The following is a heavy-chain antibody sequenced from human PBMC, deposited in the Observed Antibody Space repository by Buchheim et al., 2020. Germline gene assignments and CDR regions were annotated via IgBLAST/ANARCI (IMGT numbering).Heavy chain of an antibody. Sequence: QMQLVQSGAEVKKPGASVKVSCKASGYTFTGYYMHWVRQAPGQGLEWMGWINPNSGGTNYAQKFQGWVTMTRDTSISTAYMELSRLRSDDTAVYYCARDPTYYYDSSGYYSYFDYWGQGTL. D-gene: IGHD3-22*01. V-gene: IGHV1-2*04. CDR3: ARDPTYYYDSSGYYSYFDY. J-gene: IGHJ4*02. CDR1: GYTFTGYY. CDR2: INPNSGGT.